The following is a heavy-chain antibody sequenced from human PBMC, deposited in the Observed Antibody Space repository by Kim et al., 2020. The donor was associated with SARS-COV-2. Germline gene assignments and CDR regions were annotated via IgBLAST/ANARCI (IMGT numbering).Heavy chain of an antibody. D-gene: IGHD2-21*01. Sequence: GESLKISCEASGYNFAIHWIAWVRQMPGKGLEWMGIIYPGDSETRYNPSFEGQVTISADKSINTAYLQWGSLEASDTAIYYRARHGHIPGLIDAFDIWGQ. CDR3: ARHGHIPGLIDAFDI. CDR2: IYPGDSET. V-gene: IGHV5-51*01. J-gene: IGHJ3*02. CDR1: GYNFAIHW.